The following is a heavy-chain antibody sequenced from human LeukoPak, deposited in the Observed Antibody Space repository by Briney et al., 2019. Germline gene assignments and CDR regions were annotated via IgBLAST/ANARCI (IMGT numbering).Heavy chain of an antibody. Sequence: GASVKVSCKASGYTFTSYYMHWVRQAPGQGLEWMGIINPSGGSTSYAQKFQGRVTMTRDTSTSTVYMELSSLRSEDTAVYYCARAEHYYDSSGYSSFQHWVQGTLVTVSS. J-gene: IGHJ1*01. V-gene: IGHV1-46*01. CDR1: GYTFTSYY. D-gene: IGHD3-22*01. CDR3: ARAEHYYDSSGYSSFQH. CDR2: INPSGGST.